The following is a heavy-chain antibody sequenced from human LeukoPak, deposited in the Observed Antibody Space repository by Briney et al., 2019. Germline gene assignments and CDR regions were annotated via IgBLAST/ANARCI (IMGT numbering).Heavy chain of an antibody. D-gene: IGHD3-16*01. J-gene: IGHJ4*02. CDR2: IYHTGST. Sequence: SETLSLTCAVSGGSISTNNWWSWVRQPPGKGLEWIGEIYHTGSTNYSPSLRSRVTMSIDKSNNQFSLNLNFVTAADTAVYYCAKSGDYLWDYWGQGTLVTVSS. V-gene: IGHV4-4*02. CDR1: GGSISTNNW. CDR3: AKSGDYLWDY.